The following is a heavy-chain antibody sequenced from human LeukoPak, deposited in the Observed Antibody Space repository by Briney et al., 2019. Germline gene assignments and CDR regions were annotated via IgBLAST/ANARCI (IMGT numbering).Heavy chain of an antibody. CDR1: GYTFTSNY. V-gene: IGHV1-46*01. CDR3: ARDQEGFDY. Sequence: GASVKVSCKASGYTFTSNYIHWVRQAPGQGLEWMGMIYPRDGSTSYAQKFQGRVTVTRDTSTSTEHMKLSGLRSEDTAVYYCARDQEGFDYWGQGTLVTVSS. CDR2: IYPRDGST. J-gene: IGHJ4*02.